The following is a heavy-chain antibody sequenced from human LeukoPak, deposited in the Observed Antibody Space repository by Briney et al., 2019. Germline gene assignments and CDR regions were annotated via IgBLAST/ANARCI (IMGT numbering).Heavy chain of an antibody. J-gene: IGHJ6*03. CDR2: IYPGDSDT. Sequence: ESLKISCQGSGYSFTSYWIDWVRQMPGKGLEWMGIIYPGDSDTKYSPSFQGQVTISADKSISTAYLQWSSLKASDTAIYYCARRSAYYYYMDVWGKGTTVTVSS. V-gene: IGHV5-51*01. D-gene: IGHD2-2*01. CDR1: GYSFTSYW. CDR3: ARRSAYYYYMDV.